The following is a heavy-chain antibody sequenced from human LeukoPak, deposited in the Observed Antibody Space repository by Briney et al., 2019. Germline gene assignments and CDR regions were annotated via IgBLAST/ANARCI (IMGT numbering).Heavy chain of an antibody. D-gene: IGHD3-22*01. J-gene: IGHJ6*03. Sequence: PSETLSLTCTVSGGSISSSSYYWGWIRQPPGKGLEWIGSIYYSGSTYYNPSLKSRVTISVDTSKNQFSLKLSSVTAADTAVYYCARVLSSGWRSYYYYYMDVWGKGTTVTVSS. CDR1: GGSISSSSYY. CDR2: IYYSGST. CDR3: ARVLSSGWRSYYYYYMDV. V-gene: IGHV4-39*07.